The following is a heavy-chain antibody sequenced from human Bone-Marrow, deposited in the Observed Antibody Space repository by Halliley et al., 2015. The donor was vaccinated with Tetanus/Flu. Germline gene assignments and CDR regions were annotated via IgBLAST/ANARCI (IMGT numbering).Heavy chain of an antibody. Sequence: GWVLFFFSGGKISYGDSVKGRFPISKDDSKNTLYLQMNSLRTEDTAIYFCAGSARDNAEFDPWGRGTLVPVSS. J-gene: IGHJ5*02. V-gene: IGHV3-53*01. D-gene: IGHD1-1*01. CDR3: AGSARDNAEFDP. CDR2: FFSGGKI.